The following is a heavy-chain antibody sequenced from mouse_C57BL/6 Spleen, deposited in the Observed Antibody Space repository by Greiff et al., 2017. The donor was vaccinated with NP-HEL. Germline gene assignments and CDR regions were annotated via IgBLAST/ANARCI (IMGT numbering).Heavy chain of an antibody. Sequence: EVMLVESGGGLVQPGGSLSLSCAASGFTFTDYYMSWVRQPPGKALEWLGFIRNKANGYTTEYSASVKGRFTISRDNSQSILYLQMNALGAEDSATYYCARSQLSAMDYWGQGTSVTVSS. V-gene: IGHV7-3*01. CDR1: GFTFTDYY. CDR3: ARSQLSAMDY. J-gene: IGHJ4*01. CDR2: IRNKANGYTT. D-gene: IGHD3-2*02.